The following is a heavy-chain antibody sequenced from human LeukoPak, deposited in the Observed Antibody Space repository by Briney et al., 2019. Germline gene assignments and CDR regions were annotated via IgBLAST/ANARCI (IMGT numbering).Heavy chain of an antibody. CDR3: ARGQRYCSSTSCYSLYAFDI. D-gene: IGHD2-2*01. J-gene: IGHJ3*02. V-gene: IGHV4-34*01. CDR1: GGSFSGYY. Sequence: SETLSLTCAVYGGSFSGYYWSWIRQPPGKGLEWIGEINHSGSTNYNPSLKSRVTISVDTSKNQFSLKLSSVTAADTAVYYCARGQRYCSSTSCYSLYAFDIWGQGTMVTVSS. CDR2: INHSGST.